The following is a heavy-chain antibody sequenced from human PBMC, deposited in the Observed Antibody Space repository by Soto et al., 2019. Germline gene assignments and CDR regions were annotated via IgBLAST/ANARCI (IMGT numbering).Heavy chain of an antibody. CDR2: ISSNGGST. CDR3: ARVRYGSPAAFDI. J-gene: IGHJ3*02. D-gene: IGHD4-17*01. V-gene: IGHV3-64*01. CDR1: GFTFSSYA. Sequence: GGSLRLSCAASGFTFSSYAMHWVRQAPGKELENVSAISSNGGSTYYANSVKGRFTISRDNSKNTLYLQMGRLRAEDMAVYYCARVRYGSPAAFDIWGQGTMVTVSS.